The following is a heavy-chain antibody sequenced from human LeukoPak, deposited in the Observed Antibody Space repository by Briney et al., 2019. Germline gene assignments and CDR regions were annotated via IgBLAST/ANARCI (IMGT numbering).Heavy chain of an antibody. V-gene: IGHV3-74*01. Sequence: GGSLRLSCAASGFTFTNYWMHWLRQAPGKGLVWVSRISADASGTKYAESVRGRFTISRDNARNILYLQMNSLSAEDTAIYYCARGEIGVYYVANWGQGTLVTVSS. J-gene: IGHJ4*02. CDR3: ARGEIGVYYVAN. D-gene: IGHD3-10*02. CDR1: GFTFTNYW. CDR2: ISADASGT.